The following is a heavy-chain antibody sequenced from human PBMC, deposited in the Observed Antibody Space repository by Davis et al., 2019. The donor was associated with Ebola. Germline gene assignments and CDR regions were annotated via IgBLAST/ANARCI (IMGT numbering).Heavy chain of an antibody. Sequence: GGSLRLSCAASGFTFSDYYMSWIRQAPGKGLEWVSYINSSGSTIYYADSVKGRFTISRDNAKNSLYLQMNSLRAEDTAVYYCARVVVEYYYDSSGYSASRWFDPWGQGTLVTVSS. CDR1: GFTFSDYY. J-gene: IGHJ5*02. V-gene: IGHV3-11*01. CDR2: INSSGSTI. CDR3: ARVVVEYYYDSSGYSASRWFDP. D-gene: IGHD3-22*01.